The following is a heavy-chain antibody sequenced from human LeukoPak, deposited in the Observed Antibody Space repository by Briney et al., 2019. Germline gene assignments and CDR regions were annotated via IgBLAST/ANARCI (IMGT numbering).Heavy chain of an antibody. D-gene: IGHD3-10*01. Sequence: PSETLSLTCTVSGDSISSYYWSWIRQPPGKGLEWIGYIYYSGSTNYNPSLKSRVTISVDTSKNQFSLKLSSVTAADTAVYYCARDIRFGDTDTRFDYWGQGTLVTVSS. CDR3: ARDIRFGDTDTRFDY. CDR2: IYYSGST. V-gene: IGHV4-59*01. J-gene: IGHJ4*02. CDR1: GDSISSYY.